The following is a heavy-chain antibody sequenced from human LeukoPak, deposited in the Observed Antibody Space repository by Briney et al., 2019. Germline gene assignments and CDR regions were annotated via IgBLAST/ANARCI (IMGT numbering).Heavy chain of an antibody. Sequence: ASVKVSCKASGYTFTSYAISWVRQAPGQGLEWMGRIIPILGIANYAQKFQGRVTITADKSTSTAYMELSSLRSEDTAVYYCARDMLTYYYDSSGFLWDYWGQGTLVTVSS. CDR3: ARDMLTYYYDSSGFLWDY. J-gene: IGHJ4*02. V-gene: IGHV1-69*04. CDR1: GYTFTSYA. CDR2: IIPILGIA. D-gene: IGHD3-22*01.